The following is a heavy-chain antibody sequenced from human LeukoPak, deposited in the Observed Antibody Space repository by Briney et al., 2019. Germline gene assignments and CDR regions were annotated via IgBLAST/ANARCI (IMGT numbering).Heavy chain of an antibody. V-gene: IGHV1-18*01. CDR2: ISAYNGNT. D-gene: IGHD6-19*01. Sequence: ASVKVSCKASGYTFTSYGISWVRLAPGQGLEWMGWISAYNGNTNYAQKLQGRVTMTTDTSTSTAYMELRSLRSDDTAVYYCARVRAVAGTKKIFDYWGQGTLVSVSS. J-gene: IGHJ4*02. CDR3: ARVRAVAGTKKIFDY. CDR1: GYTFTSYG.